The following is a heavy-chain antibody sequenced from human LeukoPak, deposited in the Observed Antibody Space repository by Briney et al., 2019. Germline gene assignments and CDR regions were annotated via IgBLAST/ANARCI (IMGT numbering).Heavy chain of an antibody. Sequence: GRSLRLSCAASGFTFSTYAMHWVRQAPGKGLEWVAVISYDGSNKYYVDPVKGRFTISRDNAKNSLYLQMNSLRAEDTAVYYCAELGITMIGGVWGKGTTVTISS. CDR2: ISYDGSNK. J-gene: IGHJ6*04. CDR3: AELGITMIGGV. CDR1: GFTFSTYA. V-gene: IGHV3-30*04. D-gene: IGHD3-10*02.